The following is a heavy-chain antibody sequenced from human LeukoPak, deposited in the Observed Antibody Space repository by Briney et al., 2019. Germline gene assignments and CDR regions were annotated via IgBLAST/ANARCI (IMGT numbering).Heavy chain of an antibody. J-gene: IGHJ4*01. D-gene: IGHD3-10*01. CDR2: ISNSGDST. V-gene: IGHV3-23*01. Sequence: GGSLRLSCAASGFTFSSFAMTWVRQAPGKGLEWVSAISNSGDSTYYADSVTGRFTISRDNSKFTLYLQMNSLRAEDTAVYYCAKSGSGVLYYFHYWGHGTLVTVSS. CDR1: GFTFSSFA. CDR3: AKSGSGVLYYFHY.